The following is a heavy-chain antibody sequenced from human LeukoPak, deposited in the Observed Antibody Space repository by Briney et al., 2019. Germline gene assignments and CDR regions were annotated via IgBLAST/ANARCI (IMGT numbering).Heavy chain of an antibody. J-gene: IGHJ6*03. Sequence: PSETLSLTCAVYGESFDGYYWSWIRQSPGKGLEWIGHINHVGITNHNPSLKSRVTISVDTSKNQFSLKLSSVTAADTAVYYCARAGITMVRGARGYMDVWGKGTTVTVSS. CDR3: ARAGITMVRGARGYMDV. V-gene: IGHV4-34*01. CDR2: INHVGIT. D-gene: IGHD3-10*01. CDR1: GESFDGYY.